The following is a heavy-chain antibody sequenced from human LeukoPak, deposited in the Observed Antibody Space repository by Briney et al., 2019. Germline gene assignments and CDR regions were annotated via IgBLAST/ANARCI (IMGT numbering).Heavy chain of an antibody. Sequence: ASVKVSCKASGYTFTGYYMHWVRQAPGQGLEWMGWFNSDTGNREYAQKFQGRVIITRDTPASTAYMEVSSLRPEDTAVYFCARGGPNKSGWALDHWGQGTLVTVSS. CDR1: GYTFTGYY. V-gene: IGHV1-3*01. CDR2: FNSDTGNR. D-gene: IGHD6-25*01. J-gene: IGHJ4*02. CDR3: ARGGPNKSGWALDH.